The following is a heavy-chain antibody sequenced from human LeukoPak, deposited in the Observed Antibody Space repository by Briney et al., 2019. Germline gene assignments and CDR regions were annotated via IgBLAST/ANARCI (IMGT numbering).Heavy chain of an antibody. J-gene: IGHJ4*02. V-gene: IGHV3-72*01. D-gene: IGHD6-25*01. CDR3: VRVVTTSSGRYHFDN. Sequence: GGSLRLSCAASGFAITDHHMDWVRQAPGKGMEWVGRSQTTRPNSCTTEYAASVKGRFTISRDDSKNSLYLQLNSLKTEDTAVYYCVRVVTTSSGRYHFDNWGQGTLVTVSS. CDR1: GFAITDHH. CDR2: SQTTRPNSCTT.